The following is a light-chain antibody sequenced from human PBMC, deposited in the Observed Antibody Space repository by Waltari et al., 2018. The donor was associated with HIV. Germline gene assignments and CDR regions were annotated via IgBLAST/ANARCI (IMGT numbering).Light chain of an antibody. CDR2: SAS. J-gene: IGKJ3*01. V-gene: IGKV1-39*01. Sequence: QMPQSPSSLSASVGDRVTITCRASQSISNNLNWYQQKLGKAPKLLIYSASILESGVPARFSGSGSGTDFTLTISSLQPEDFATYYCQESFSFGPGTKVDIK. CDR1: QSISNN. CDR3: QESFS.